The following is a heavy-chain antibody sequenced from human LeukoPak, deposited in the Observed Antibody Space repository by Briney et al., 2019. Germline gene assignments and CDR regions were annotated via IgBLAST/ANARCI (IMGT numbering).Heavy chain of an antibody. CDR1: GYTFNNYN. D-gene: IGHD3-10*01. CDR3: ARGAGSGTYRRFDF. Sequence: ASVKVSCKASGYTFNNYNIHWVRQAPGQGLEWMAWITPYSGATNYAQHFQGRLTMTRDTSISTAYMELNSLISDDTAVYYCARGAGSGTYRRFDFWGQGTLVTVSS. CDR2: ITPYSGAT. V-gene: IGHV1-2*02. J-gene: IGHJ4*02.